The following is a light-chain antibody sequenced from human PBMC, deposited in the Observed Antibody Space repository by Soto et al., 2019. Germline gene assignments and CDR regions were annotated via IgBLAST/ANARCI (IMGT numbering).Light chain of an antibody. CDR2: RVS. J-gene: IGKJ2*01. CDR1: QSLVYSDGNTY. V-gene: IGKV2-30*01. Sequence: DVVMTQSPLSLPVTLGQPASISCRSSQSLVYSDGNTYLNWFQQRPGQSPRRLIYRVSNRDSGVPDRFTGSGSGTDFTLKISRVEADDVAVYYCMQGTHWPYTFGHGTKLEI. CDR3: MQGTHWPYT.